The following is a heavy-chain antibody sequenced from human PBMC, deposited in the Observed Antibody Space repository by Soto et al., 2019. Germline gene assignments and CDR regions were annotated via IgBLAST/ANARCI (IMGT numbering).Heavy chain of an antibody. CDR1: GFTFSSYA. J-gene: IGHJ4*02. CDR2: ISYDGSNK. V-gene: IGHV3-30-3*01. CDR3: ARSPAAGTLVFDY. D-gene: IGHD6-13*01. Sequence: PGGSLRLSCAASGFTFSSYAMHWVRQAPGKGLEWVAVISYDGSNKYYADSVKGRFTISRDNSKNTLYLQMNSLRAEDTAVYYCARSPAAGTLVFDYWGQGTLVTVSS.